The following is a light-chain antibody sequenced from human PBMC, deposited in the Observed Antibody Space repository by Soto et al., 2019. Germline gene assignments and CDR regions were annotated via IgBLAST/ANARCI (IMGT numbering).Light chain of an antibody. CDR2: EVN. V-gene: IGLV2-8*01. Sequence: QSALTQPPSASGSPGQSVTISCTGTSSDVGRYKYVSWYQQYPGKAPKAMIYEVNKRPSGVPDRFSGSKSGNTASLTVSGLQTEDEAHYYCSSFAGSSKLVFGGGTKVTVL. CDR1: SSDVGRYKY. J-gene: IGLJ3*02. CDR3: SSFAGSSKLV.